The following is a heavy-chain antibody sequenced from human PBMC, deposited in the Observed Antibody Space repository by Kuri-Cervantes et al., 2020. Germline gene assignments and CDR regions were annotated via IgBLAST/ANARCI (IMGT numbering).Heavy chain of an antibody. J-gene: IGHJ4*02. CDR1: GGSISSGGYF. CDR3: ARDGQGWYFDY. V-gene: IGHV4-30-4*02. CDR2: IYYSGST. Sequence: SETLSLTCTVSGGSISSGGYFWSWIRQPPGKGLEWIGYIYYSGSTYYNESLQSRVTLSVDTSKNRFSLKLSSVTAADTAVYYCARDGQGWYFDYWGQGTLVTVSS. D-gene: IGHD6-19*01.